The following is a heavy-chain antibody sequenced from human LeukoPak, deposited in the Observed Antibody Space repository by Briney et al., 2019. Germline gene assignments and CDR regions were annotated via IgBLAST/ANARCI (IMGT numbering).Heavy chain of an antibody. V-gene: IGHV3-21*01. D-gene: IGHD3-22*01. CDR2: ISSSSSYI. CDR1: GFTFSSYS. Sequence: GGSLRLSCAASGFTFSSYSMNWVRQAPGKGLEWVSSISSSSSYIYYADSVKGRFTISSDNAKNSLYLQMNSLRAEDTAVYYCARADYYDSSGYEDWGQGTLVTVSS. CDR3: ARADYYDSSGYED. J-gene: IGHJ4*02.